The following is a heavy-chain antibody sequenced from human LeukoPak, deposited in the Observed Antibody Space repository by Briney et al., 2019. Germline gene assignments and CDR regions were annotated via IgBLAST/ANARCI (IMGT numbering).Heavy chain of an antibody. D-gene: IGHD3-9*01. CDR3: ARGGWDVLTGWNWFDP. CDR1: GGSISSYY. CDR2: IHYSGST. Sequence: SETLSLTCTVSGGSISSYYWSWIRQPPGKGLEWIGYIHYSGSTKYNPSLKSRVTISVDTSRNQFSLNLKSVTAADTAVYFCARGGWDVLTGWNWFDPWGQGSLVTVSS. J-gene: IGHJ5*02. V-gene: IGHV4-59*01.